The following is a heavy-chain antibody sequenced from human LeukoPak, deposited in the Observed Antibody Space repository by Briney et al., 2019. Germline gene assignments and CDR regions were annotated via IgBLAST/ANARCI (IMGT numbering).Heavy chain of an antibody. V-gene: IGHV4-59*08. J-gene: IGHJ4*02. D-gene: IGHD6-6*01. CDR2: ICYSGSS. CDR3: ARLSSIAARPERSLAIDY. Sequence: PSETLSLTCTVSGASISSHCWSWIRQPPGRGLEWIGYICYSGSSNSNPSLKSRVTISVDTSKNQFSLKLSSVTAADTAVYYCARLSSIAARPERSLAIDYWGQGTLVTVSS. CDR1: GASISSHC.